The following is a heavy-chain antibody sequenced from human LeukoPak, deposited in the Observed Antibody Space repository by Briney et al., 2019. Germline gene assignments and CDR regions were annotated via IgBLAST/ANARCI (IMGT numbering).Heavy chain of an antibody. D-gene: IGHD2-2*01. CDR2: IYYSGST. CDR1: GGSISSGGYY. V-gene: IGHV4-30-4*08. J-gene: IGHJ4*02. CDR3: AREPIVEVPPDY. Sequence: KPSETLSLTCTVSGGSISSGGYYWSWIRQHPGKGLEWIGYIYYSGSTYYNPSLKSRVTISVDTSKNQFSLKLSSVTAADTAVYYCAREPIVEVPPDYWGQGTLVTVSS.